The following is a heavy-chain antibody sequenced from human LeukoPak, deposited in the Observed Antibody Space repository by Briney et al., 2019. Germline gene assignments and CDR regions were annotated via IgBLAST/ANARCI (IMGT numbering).Heavy chain of an antibody. V-gene: IGHV3-48*03. D-gene: IGHD3-22*01. J-gene: IGHJ3*02. CDR2: ISSSGSTI. Sequence: PGGSLRLSCAASGFTFSSYEMNWVRQAPGKGLEWVSYISSSGSTIYYADSVKGRFTISRDNSKNTLFLQTNSLRAEDTAVYYCARSNYYDSRSWGFDIWGQGTMVTVSS. CDR1: GFTFSSYE. CDR3: ARSNYYDSRSWGFDI.